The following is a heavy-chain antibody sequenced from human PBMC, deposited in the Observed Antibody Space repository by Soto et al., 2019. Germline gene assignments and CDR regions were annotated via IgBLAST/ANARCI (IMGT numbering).Heavy chain of an antibody. CDR1: GDSVCSNRAW. D-gene: IGHD1-1*01. Sequence: PSQTLSLTCDISGDSVCSNRAWWNWFRQTQSRGLEWLGRTYYKSKWYYTYAASVKSRITVSPDTSKNQFSLQLTSVTPEDTAVYYCARGSWDDVSGHYYMDVWDKGTTVTVSS. CDR2: TYYKSKWYY. V-gene: IGHV6-1*01. CDR3: ARGSWDDVSGHYYMDV. J-gene: IGHJ6*03.